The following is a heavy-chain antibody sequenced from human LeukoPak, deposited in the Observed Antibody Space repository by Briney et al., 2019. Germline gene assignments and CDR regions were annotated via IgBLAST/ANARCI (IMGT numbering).Heavy chain of an antibody. J-gene: IGHJ4*02. CDR3: ARDQEAVPYDYSKGFDY. D-gene: IGHD4-11*01. V-gene: IGHV3-33*01. CDR2: IWYDGSNK. CDR1: GFTFSSYG. Sequence: PGGSLRLSCAASGFTFSSYGMHWVRQAPGKGLEWVAVIWYDGSNKYYADSVKGRFTISRDNSKNTLYLQMNSLRAEDTAVYYCARDQEAVPYDYSKGFDYWGQGTLVTVSS.